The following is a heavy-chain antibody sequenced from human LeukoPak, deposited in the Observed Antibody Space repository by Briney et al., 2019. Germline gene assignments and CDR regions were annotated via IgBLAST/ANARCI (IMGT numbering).Heavy chain of an antibody. J-gene: IGHJ4*02. CDR2: ISGSGGST. CDR3: AKSYGDYLGYFDS. Sequence: PGGSLRLSCAASGFTFSSYAMSWVRQAPGKGLEWVSAISGSGGSTCYADSVKGRFTISRDNSKNTLYLQMNSLRAEDTAVYYCAKSYGDYLGYFDSWGQGTLVTVSS. CDR1: GFTFSSYA. D-gene: IGHD4-17*01. V-gene: IGHV3-23*01.